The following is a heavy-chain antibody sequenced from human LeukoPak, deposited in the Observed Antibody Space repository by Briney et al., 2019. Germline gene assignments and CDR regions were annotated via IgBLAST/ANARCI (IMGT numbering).Heavy chain of an antibody. D-gene: IGHD1-26*01. CDR2: IYSDGST. V-gene: IGHV3-53*01. J-gene: IGHJ4*02. CDR3: VGESGEAQSY. Sequence: GGSLRLSCAASGFTVSSNYMSWVRQAPGKGLEWVSVIYSDGSTYYADSVKGRFTISRDNSKNTLYLQMDSLRAEDTAVYYCVGESGEAQSYWGQGTLVAVSA. CDR1: GFTVSSNY.